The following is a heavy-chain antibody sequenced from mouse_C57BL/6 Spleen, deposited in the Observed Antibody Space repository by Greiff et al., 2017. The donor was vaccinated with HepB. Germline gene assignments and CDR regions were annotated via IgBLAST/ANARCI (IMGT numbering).Heavy chain of an antibody. J-gene: IGHJ4*01. D-gene: IGHD1-1*01. CDR3: ARSRVYTDYAMDY. Sequence: EVKLMESGPELVKPGASVKIPCKASGYTFTDYNMDWVKQSHGKSLEWIGDINPNNGGTIYNQKFKGKATLTVDKSSSTAYMELRSLTSEDTAVYYCARSRVYTDYAMDYWGQGTSVTVSS. CDR2: INPNNGGT. V-gene: IGHV1-18*01. CDR1: GYTFTDYN.